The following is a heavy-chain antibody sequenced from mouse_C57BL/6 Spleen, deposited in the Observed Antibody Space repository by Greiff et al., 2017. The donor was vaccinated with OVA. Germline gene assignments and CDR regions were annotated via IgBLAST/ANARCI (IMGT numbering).Heavy chain of an antibody. CDR3: ARDQEASNYDYAAGGYYAMDY. J-gene: IGHJ4*01. V-gene: IGHV5-4*01. Sequence: EVKLVESGGGLVKPGGSLKLSCAASGFTFSSYAMSWVRQTPEKRLEWVATISDGGSYTYYPDNVKGRFTISRDNAKNNLYLQMSHLKSEDTAMYYCARDQEASNYDYAAGGYYAMDYWGQGTSVTVSS. CDR1: GFTFSSYA. D-gene: IGHD2-4*01. CDR2: ISDGGSYT.